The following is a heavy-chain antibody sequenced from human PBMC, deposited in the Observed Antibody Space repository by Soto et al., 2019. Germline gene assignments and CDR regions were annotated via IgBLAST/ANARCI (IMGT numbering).Heavy chain of an antibody. V-gene: IGHV3-53*01. CDR3: WTGPGGGGY. CDR2: IYSGGYT. J-gene: IGHJ4*02. D-gene: IGHD3-10*01. CDR1: GFTVSNNY. Sequence: EVQLVESGGGLIQPGGSLRLSCAVSGFTVSNNYMSWVRQAPGKGLEGVSVIYSGGYTAYGDSVKGRFTISRNNSKNTLFHQMNTRGAGLPGFYFWWTGPGGGGYWGQGTLVTVSS.